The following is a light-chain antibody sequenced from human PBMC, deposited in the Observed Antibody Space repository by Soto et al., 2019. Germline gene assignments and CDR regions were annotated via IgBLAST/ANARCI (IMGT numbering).Light chain of an antibody. V-gene: IGKV2-30*01. CDR1: QSLVDNDGNTY. CDR2: WVS. Sequence: VVMSQSPLSLPVTLGQPASISCRSSQSLVDNDGNTYLNWFQQRPGQSPRRLIYWVSNRDSGVPGRFSGSGAGTDFTLKISRVEAEDVGVYYCMQSTHLPPTCVQGTKVDI. J-gene: IGKJ1*01. CDR3: MQSTHLPPT.